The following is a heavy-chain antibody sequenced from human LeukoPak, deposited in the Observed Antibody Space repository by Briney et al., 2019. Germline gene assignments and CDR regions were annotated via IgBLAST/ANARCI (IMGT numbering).Heavy chain of an antibody. CDR1: GGTFSSYA. J-gene: IGHJ4*02. Sequence: ASVKVSCKASGGTFSSYAISWMRQAPGQGLEWMGRIIPILGIANYAQKFQGRVTITADKSTSTAYMELSSLRSEDTAVYYCARDMGDYDYVWGSYRYTHFDYWGQGTLVTVSS. D-gene: IGHD3-16*02. V-gene: IGHV1-69*04. CDR3: ARDMGDYDYVWGSYRYTHFDY. CDR2: IIPILGIA.